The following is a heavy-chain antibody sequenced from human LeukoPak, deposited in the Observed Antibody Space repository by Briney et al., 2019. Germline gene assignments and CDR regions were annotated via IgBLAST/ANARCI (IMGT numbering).Heavy chain of an antibody. J-gene: IGHJ4*02. Sequence: PGGSLRLSCAASGLTFSSSEMNWVRQAPGKGLEWVSYISSSGSTIYYADSVKGRFTISRDNAKNSLYLQMNSLRAEDTAIYYCARELVEMAAGYSDYWGQGTLVTVSS. CDR2: ISSSGSTI. CDR1: GLTFSSSE. CDR3: ARELVEMAAGYSDY. D-gene: IGHD5-24*01. V-gene: IGHV3-48*03.